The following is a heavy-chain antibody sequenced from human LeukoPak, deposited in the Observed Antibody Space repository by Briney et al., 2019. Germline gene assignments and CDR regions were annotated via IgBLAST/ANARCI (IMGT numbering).Heavy chain of an antibody. CDR2: INHSGST. D-gene: IGHD2-15*01. CDR3: ARARYCSGGSCPYYYYYGMDV. CDR1: GGSFSGYY. J-gene: IGHJ6*04. V-gene: IGHV4-34*01. Sequence: SETLSLTCAVYGGSFSGYYWSWIRQPPGKGLEWTGEINHSGSTNYNPSLKSRVTISVDTSKNQFSLKLSSVTAADTAVYYCARARYCSGGSCPYYYYYGMDVWGKGTTVTVSS.